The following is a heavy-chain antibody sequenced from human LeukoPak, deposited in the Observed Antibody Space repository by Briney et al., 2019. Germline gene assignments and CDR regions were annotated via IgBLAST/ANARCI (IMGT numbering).Heavy chain of an antibody. D-gene: IGHD5-18*01. J-gene: IGHJ6*02. CDR2: IYYSGST. Sequence: SQTLSLTCTVSGCSISSGDHYWSWIRQPPGKDLEWIGCIYYSGSTYYTPSLKVRVTISVDTSKNQFSLKLSSVTAADTAVYYCARDGYSYGLYYYGMDVWGQGTTVTVSS. CDR3: ARDGYSYGLYYYGMDV. CDR1: GCSISSGDHY. V-gene: IGHV4-30-4*01.